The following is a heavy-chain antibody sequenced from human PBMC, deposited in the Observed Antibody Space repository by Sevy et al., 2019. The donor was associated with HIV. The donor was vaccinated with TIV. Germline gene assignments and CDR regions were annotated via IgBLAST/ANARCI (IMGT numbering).Heavy chain of an antibody. J-gene: IGHJ2*01. D-gene: IGHD3-22*01. V-gene: IGHV3-23*01. CDR1: GFIFSDYA. CDR3: AKFGDYYDSGGYYWYFDF. Sequence: GGSLRLSCAASGFIFSDYAMSWVRQAPGKGLEWVSSISGGDDSTYYADSVKGRFTVSRDNSKNTLYLQMNSLRAEDTAVYYCAKFGDYYDSGGYYWYFDFWGHGTLVTVSS. CDR2: ISGGDDST.